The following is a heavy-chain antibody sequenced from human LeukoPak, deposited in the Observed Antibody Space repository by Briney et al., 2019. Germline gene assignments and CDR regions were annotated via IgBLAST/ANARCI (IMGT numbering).Heavy chain of an antibody. J-gene: IGHJ5*02. CDR2: IYHSGST. CDR3: ARATPREYYYGSGGDP. CDR1: GDSISSSNW. Sequence: SGTLSLTCAVSGDSISSSNWWSWVRQPPGKGLEWIGEIYHSGSTNYNPSLKSRVTISVDKSKNQFSLKLSSVTAADTAVYYCARATPREYYYGSGGDPWGQGTLVTVSS. D-gene: IGHD3-10*01. V-gene: IGHV4-4*02.